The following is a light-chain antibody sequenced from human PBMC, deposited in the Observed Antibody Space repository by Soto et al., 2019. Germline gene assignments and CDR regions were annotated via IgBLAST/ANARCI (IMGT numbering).Light chain of an antibody. CDR1: SSDVGGYND. V-gene: IGLV2-14*01. CDR2: DVS. J-gene: IGLJ1*01. Sequence: QSALTQPASVSGSPGQSITISCTGTSSDVGGYNDVYWYQQQPGKGPKLMIYDVSNRPSGVSNRFSGSKSGNTASLTISGLQAEDEAEYYCSSYTSSSTPLYVFGTGTKLTVL. CDR3: SSYTSSSTPLYV.